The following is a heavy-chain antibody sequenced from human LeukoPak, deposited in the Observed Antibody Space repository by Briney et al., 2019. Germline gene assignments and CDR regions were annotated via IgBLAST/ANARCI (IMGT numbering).Heavy chain of an antibody. D-gene: IGHD6-6*01. Sequence: GGSLRLSCAASGFTVSSNYMSWVRQAPGKGLEWVSVIYSGGSTYYADSVKGRFTISRDNSKNTLYLQMDSLRAEDTAVYYCARAPGDSSSYADYWGQGTLVTVSS. CDR1: GFTVSSNY. V-gene: IGHV3-66*01. CDR2: IYSGGST. J-gene: IGHJ4*02. CDR3: ARAPGDSSSYADY.